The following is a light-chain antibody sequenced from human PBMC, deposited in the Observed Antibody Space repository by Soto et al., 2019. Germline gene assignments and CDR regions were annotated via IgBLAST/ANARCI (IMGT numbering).Light chain of an antibody. CDR2: AAS. V-gene: IGKV1-39*01. J-gene: IGKJ1*01. CDR1: ETVSIY. Sequence: DIQMTQSPSSLSASVGDRVTIDCRANETVSIYLNWYQQKLGKAPKLLIYAASTLQTGVPSRFSGSGSGRDFTLTISSLQPDDFATCHCQQSFAVPPTFGQGTKVEVK. CDR3: QQSFAVPPT.